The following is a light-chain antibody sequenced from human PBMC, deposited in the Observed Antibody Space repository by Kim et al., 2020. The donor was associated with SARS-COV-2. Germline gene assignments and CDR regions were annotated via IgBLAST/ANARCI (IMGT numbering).Light chain of an antibody. Sequence: ALVQTVRITCQGGRLRSYYASWYQQKPGQAPVLVIYGKNNRPSGIPDRFSGSSSGNTASLTITGAQAEDEADYYCNSRDSSGNHVVFGGGTQLTVL. CDR3: NSRDSSGNHVV. V-gene: IGLV3-19*01. J-gene: IGLJ2*01. CDR2: GKN. CDR1: RLRSYY.